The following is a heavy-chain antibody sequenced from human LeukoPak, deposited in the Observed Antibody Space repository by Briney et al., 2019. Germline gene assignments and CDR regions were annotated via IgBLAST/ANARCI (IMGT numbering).Heavy chain of an antibody. J-gene: IGHJ6*02. Sequence: GGSLRLSCAASGFTFSSYAMHWVRQAPGKGLEWVAVISYDGSNKYYADSVKGRFTISRDNSKNTLYLQMNSLRAEDKAVYYCARAPDTAMAYYYYGMDVWGQGTTVTVSS. V-gene: IGHV3-30-3*01. CDR1: GFTFSSYA. CDR3: ARAPDTAMAYYYYGMDV. CDR2: ISYDGSNK. D-gene: IGHD5-18*01.